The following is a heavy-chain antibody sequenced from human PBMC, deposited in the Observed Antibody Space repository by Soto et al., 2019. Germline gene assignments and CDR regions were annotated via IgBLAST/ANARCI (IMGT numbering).Heavy chain of an antibody. D-gene: IGHD3-3*01. J-gene: IGHJ3*02. V-gene: IGHV5-51*01. CDR2: IYPGDSDT. CDR3: ARHHFTIFGVVSDAFDI. Sequence: GESLKISWKGSGYSFTSYWIGWVRQMPGKGLEWMGIIYPGDSDTRYSPSFQGQVTISADKSISTAYLQWSSLKASDTAMYYCARHHFTIFGVVSDAFDIRGQGTMVTVSS. CDR1: GYSFTSYW.